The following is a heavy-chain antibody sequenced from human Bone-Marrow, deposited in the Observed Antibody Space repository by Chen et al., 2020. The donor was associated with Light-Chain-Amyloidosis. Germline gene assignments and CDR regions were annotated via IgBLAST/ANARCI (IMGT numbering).Heavy chain of an antibody. CDR3: ARPRGGLSAATLQYFQH. V-gene: IGHV3-48*01. CDR2: ISSSSSTI. J-gene: IGHJ1*01. CDR1: GFTFSSYS. D-gene: IGHD2-15*01. Sequence: EVQLVESGGGLVQPGGSLRLSCAASGFTFSSYSMNWVRQAPGKGLEWVSYISSSSSTIYYADSVKGRFTISRDNAKNSLYLQMNSLRAEDTAVYYCARPRGGLSAATLQYFQHWGQGTLVTVSS.